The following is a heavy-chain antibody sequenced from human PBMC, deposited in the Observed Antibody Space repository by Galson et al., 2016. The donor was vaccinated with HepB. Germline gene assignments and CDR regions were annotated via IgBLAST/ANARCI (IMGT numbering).Heavy chain of an antibody. D-gene: IGHD3-22*01. J-gene: IGHJ5*02. CDR2: ISTTSSYM. V-gene: IGHV3-21*01. CDR3: ARDRRTFNLNYGSSGS. CDR1: GLTFSDYS. Sequence: SLRLSCAASGLTFSDYSMNWVRQAPGKGLEWVSSISTTSSYMYYADSVKGRFTNSRDNAKNSLYLQMNSLKAEDTSVYYCARDRRTFNLNYGSSGSWGQGTLAIVSS.